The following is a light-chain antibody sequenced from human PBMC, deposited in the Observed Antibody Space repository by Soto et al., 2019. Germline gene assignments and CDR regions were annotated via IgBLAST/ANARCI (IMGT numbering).Light chain of an antibody. CDR1: SSDVGSYNL. Sequence: QSVLTQLASVSGSPGQSITISCTGTSSDVGSYNLVSWYQQYPGNAPKLMISEGTKRPSGVPSRFSASKSGNTASLTISGLQAEDEADYYCCSYAGSRTFVIFGGGTKVTVL. CDR3: CSYAGSRTFVI. J-gene: IGLJ2*01. V-gene: IGLV2-23*01. CDR2: EGT.